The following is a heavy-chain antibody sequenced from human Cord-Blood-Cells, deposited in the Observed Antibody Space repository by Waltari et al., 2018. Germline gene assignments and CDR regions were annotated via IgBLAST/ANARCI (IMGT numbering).Heavy chain of an antibody. CDR2: INHSGST. V-gene: IGHV4-34*01. CDR1: GGSFSGYY. D-gene: IGHD3-9*01. CDR3: ARGKDDILTGNAFDI. J-gene: IGHJ3*02. Sequence: QVQLQQWGAGLLKPSETLSLTCAVYGGSFSGYYWSWIRQPPGKGLEWIGEINHSGSTNYHPSLKSRVTISVDTSKNQFSLKLSSVTAADTAVYYCARGKDDILTGNAFDIWGQGTMVTDSS.